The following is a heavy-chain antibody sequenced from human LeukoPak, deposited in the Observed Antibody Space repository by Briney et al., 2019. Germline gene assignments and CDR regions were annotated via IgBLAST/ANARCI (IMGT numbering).Heavy chain of an antibody. Sequence: GGSLRLSCAASGFTVSSNYMSWVRQAPGKGLEWVSAIYGGGNTYYADSVKGRFTISRDNSKNTLYLQMNSLRAEDTALYYCARSDDYNSPNVFNYWGQGTLVTVSS. J-gene: IGHJ4*02. V-gene: IGHV3-66*01. CDR2: IYGGGNT. CDR1: GFTVSSNY. D-gene: IGHD5-24*01. CDR3: ARSDDYNSPNVFNY.